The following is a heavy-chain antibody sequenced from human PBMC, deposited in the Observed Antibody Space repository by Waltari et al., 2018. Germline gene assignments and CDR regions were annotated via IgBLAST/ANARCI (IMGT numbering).Heavy chain of an antibody. Sequence: QVQLVQSGAEVKKPGSSVKVSCKASGGTFSSYAISWVRQAPGQGLEWMGGIVPIFGTGNYAQKFQGRVTITADESTSTAYMELSSLRSEDTAVYYCARDQGFSVRGAFNYFDYWGQGTLVTVSS. J-gene: IGHJ4*02. CDR3: ARDQGFSVRGAFNYFDY. V-gene: IGHV1-69*12. CDR2: IVPIFGTG. CDR1: GGTFSSYA. D-gene: IGHD3-10*01.